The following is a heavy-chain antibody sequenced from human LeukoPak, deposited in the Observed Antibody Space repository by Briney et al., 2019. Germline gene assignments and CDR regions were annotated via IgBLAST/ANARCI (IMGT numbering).Heavy chain of an antibody. J-gene: IGHJ6*03. V-gene: IGHV3-23*01. Sequence: GGSLRLFCAASGFTLKNYAMRSVRQAPRKGLESVSAISGSGGSTYYADSVKGRFTISRDNSKNTLYLQMNSLRAEYTAVYYCAKGIPGYYYYYYMDVWGKGTTVTVSS. CDR2: ISGSGGST. CDR1: GFTLKNYA. CDR3: AKGIPGYYYYYYMDV.